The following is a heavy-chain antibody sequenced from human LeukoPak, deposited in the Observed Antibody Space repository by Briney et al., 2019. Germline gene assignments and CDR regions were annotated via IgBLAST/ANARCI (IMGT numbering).Heavy chain of an antibody. CDR3: ARCLRYGSGSYFYYYGMDV. CDR1: GGSFSGYY. D-gene: IGHD3-10*01. Sequence: SETLSLTCAVYGGSFSGYYWSWIRQPPGKGLEWIGEINHSGSTNYNPSLKSRVTISVDTSKKQFSLKLSSVTAADTAVYYCARCLRYGSGSYFYYYGMDVWGQGTTVTVSS. J-gene: IGHJ6*02. CDR2: INHSGST. V-gene: IGHV4-34*01.